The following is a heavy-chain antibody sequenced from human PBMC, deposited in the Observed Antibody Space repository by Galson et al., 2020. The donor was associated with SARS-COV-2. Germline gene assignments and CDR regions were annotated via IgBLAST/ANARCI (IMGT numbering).Heavy chain of an antibody. CDR2: FDPEDGET. CDR1: GYTLTELS. D-gene: IGHD2-8*02. Sequence: ASVKVSCKVSGYTLTELSMHWVRQAPGKGLEWMGGFDPEDGETIYAQKFQGRVTMTEDTSTDTAYMELSSLRSEDTAVYYCATVRYCTGGVCHYYGSGSSFDYWGQGTLVTVSS. J-gene: IGHJ4*02. CDR3: ATVRYCTGGVCHYYGSGSSFDY. V-gene: IGHV1-24*01.